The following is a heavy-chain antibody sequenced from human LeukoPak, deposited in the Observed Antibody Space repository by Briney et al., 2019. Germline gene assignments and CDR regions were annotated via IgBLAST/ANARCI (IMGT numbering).Heavy chain of an antibody. V-gene: IGHV3-7*01. Sequence: GGSLRLSCAASGFTFSSYSMNWVRQAPGKGLEWVANIKQDGSEKYYVDSVKGRFTISRDNAKNSLYLQMNSLRAEDTAVYYCAREGGSSSHFDYWGQGTLVTVSS. CDR1: GFTFSSYS. CDR2: IKQDGSEK. CDR3: AREGGSSSHFDY. J-gene: IGHJ4*02. D-gene: IGHD6-13*01.